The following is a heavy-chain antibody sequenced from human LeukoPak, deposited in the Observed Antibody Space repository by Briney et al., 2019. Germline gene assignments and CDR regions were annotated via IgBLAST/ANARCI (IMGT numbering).Heavy chain of an antibody. CDR1: GGTFSSYA. D-gene: IGHD2-15*01. J-gene: IGHJ5*02. Sequence: ASVKVSCKASGGTFSSYAISWVRQAPGQGLEWMGGIIPIFGTANYAQKFQGRVTITADESTSTAYMELSSLRSEDTAVYYCARDRLGYCSGGSCYLLDPWGQGTLVTVSS. V-gene: IGHV1-69*13. CDR2: IIPIFGTA. CDR3: ARDRLGYCSGGSCYLLDP.